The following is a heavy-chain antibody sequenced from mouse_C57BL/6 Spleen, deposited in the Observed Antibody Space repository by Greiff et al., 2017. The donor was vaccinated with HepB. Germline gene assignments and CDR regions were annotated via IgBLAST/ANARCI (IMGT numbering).Heavy chain of an antibody. D-gene: IGHD1-1*01. J-gene: IGHJ1*03. Sequence: QVQLKESGPGLVAPSQSLSITCTVSGFSLTSYAISWVRQPPGTGLEWLGVIWTGRGTNYNSALKSRLSISKDNSKSQVFLKMNSLQTDDTARYYCARIRRLTTVNWYFDVWGTGTRSPSPQ. CDR3: ARIRRLTTVNWYFDV. CDR2: IWTGRGT. V-gene: IGHV2-9-1*01. CDR1: GFSLTSYA.